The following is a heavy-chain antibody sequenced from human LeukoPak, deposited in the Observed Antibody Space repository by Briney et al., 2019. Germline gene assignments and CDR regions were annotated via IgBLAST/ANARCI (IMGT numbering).Heavy chain of an antibody. J-gene: IGHJ4*02. CDR2: IYSGGST. D-gene: IGHD5-18*01. CDR3: ARRATTERGHSYGLDY. V-gene: IGHV3-66*01. CDR1: GFTVSSNY. Sequence: GGSLRLSCAASGFTVSSNYMSWVRRAPGKGLEWVSVIYSGGSTYYADSVKGRFTISRDNSKNTLYLQMNSLRAEDTAVYYCARRATTERGHSYGLDYWGQGTLVTVSS.